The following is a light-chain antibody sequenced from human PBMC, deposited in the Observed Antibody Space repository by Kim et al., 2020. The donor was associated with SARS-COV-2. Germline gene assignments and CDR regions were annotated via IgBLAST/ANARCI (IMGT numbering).Light chain of an antibody. CDR1: NSDIGTFHL. CDR2: EVS. J-gene: IGLJ2*01. V-gene: IGLV2-23*02. Sequence: QSALTQPASVSGSPGQSITISCTGTNSDIGTFHLVSWYQQHPGKAPKLTVYEVSERPSGVSSRFFGSKSGNAASLTLSGLQAEDEADYYCCSYAGNIVLFGGGTQLTVL. CDR3: CSYAGNIVL.